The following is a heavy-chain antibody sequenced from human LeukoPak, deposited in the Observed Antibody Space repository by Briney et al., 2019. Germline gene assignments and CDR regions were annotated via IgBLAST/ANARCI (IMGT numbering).Heavy chain of an antibody. CDR3: ARFPEGSSTWSIDF. CDR1: GFTLSSCS. D-gene: IGHD6-13*01. V-gene: IGHV3-21*01. Sequence: GGSLRLSCAASGFTLSSCSMNWVRQAPGKGLEWVSSISRSSGYVFYSDSMKGRFTVSRDNSKNSLYLQMNTLRAEDTAVYYCARFPEGSSTWSIDFWGQGTLVTVSS. CDR2: ISRSSGYV. J-gene: IGHJ4*02.